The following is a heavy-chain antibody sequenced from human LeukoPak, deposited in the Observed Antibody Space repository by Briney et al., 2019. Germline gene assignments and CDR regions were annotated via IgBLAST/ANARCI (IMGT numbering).Heavy chain of an antibody. CDR3: ARSYSSGGNVALFQH. V-gene: IGHV4-39*07. Sequence: SETLSLTCTVSGGSISSSSYYWGWIRQPPGKGLEWIGSIYYSGSTYYNPSLKSRVTISVDTSKNQFSLKLSSVTAADTAVYYCARSYSSGGNVALFQHWGQGTLVTVSS. D-gene: IGHD6-19*01. CDR2: IYYSGST. CDR1: GGSISSSSYY. J-gene: IGHJ1*01.